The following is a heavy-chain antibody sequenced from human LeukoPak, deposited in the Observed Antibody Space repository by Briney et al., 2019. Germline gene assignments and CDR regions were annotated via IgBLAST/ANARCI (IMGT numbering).Heavy chain of an antibody. V-gene: IGHV4-59*11. CDR3: ARAHYGSGSTVDY. Sequence: SATLSLTCTVSGGSISSHYWSWIQQPPGKGLEWIGYIYYSGSTNYNPSLKSQVTISVDTSKNQFSLKLSSVTAADTAVYYCARAHYGSGSTVDYWGQGTLVTVSS. J-gene: IGHJ4*02. D-gene: IGHD3-10*01. CDR2: IYYSGST. CDR1: GGSISSHY.